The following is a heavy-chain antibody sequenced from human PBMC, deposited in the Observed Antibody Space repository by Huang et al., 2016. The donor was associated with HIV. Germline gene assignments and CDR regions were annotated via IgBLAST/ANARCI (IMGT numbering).Heavy chain of an antibody. Sequence: QVQLQQWGAGLLKPSETLSLTCAVYGGSFSDYYWSWIRQPPGKGLEWIGEINHSGSTNYNPSLKSRVTISVDTSKNQCSLKLSSVTAADTAVYYCARGRFRFDYWGQGTLVTVSS. J-gene: IGHJ4*02. CDR3: ARGRFRFDY. CDR2: INHSGST. V-gene: IGHV4-34*02. CDR1: GGSFSDYY.